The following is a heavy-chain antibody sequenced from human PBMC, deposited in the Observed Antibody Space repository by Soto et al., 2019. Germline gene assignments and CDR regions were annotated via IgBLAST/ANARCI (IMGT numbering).Heavy chain of an antibody. CDR2: ISSSVSTL. Sequence: PGGSLRLSCAASGFTFSDYYMSWIRQAPGKGLEWVSYISSSVSTLYYADSVKGRFTISRDNAKNSLYLQMNSLRAEYTALYYCASCLTPPVTTDLAEVWSQGTLVTVSS. D-gene: IGHD4-17*01. V-gene: IGHV3-11*01. CDR3: ASCLTPPVTTDLAEV. CDR1: GFTFSDYY. J-gene: IGHJ4*02.